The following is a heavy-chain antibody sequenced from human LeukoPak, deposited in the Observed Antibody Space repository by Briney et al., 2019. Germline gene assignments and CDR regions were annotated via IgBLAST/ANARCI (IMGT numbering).Heavy chain of an antibody. D-gene: IGHD3-10*02. CDR3: ARDCRVRGVTAPGIDY. CDR1: GSTFSSYW. CDR2: ISSDGSST. Sequence: PGGSLRLSCAASGSTFSSYWMHWVRQAPGKGLVWVSRISSDGSSTTYADSVKGRFTMSRDNAKNTLYLQMNSLRAEDTAVYYCARDCRVRGVTAPGIDYWGQGTLVTVSS. V-gene: IGHV3-74*01. J-gene: IGHJ4*02.